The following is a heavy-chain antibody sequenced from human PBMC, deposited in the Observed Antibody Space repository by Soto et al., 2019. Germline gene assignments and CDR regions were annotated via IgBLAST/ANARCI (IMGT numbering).Heavy chain of an antibody. CDR2: ISGHNGNT. D-gene: IGHD2-8*01. CDR3: ARDLYPLAYYFDF. Sequence: ASVKVSCKASGYTFANHGISWVRQAPGQGLEWLGWISGHNGNTKYAQRLKGRVTMTADTSTSTAYMELRSLRSDDTAVYYCARDLYPLAYYFDFWGQGTLVTVSS. V-gene: IGHV1-18*04. CDR1: GYTFANHG. J-gene: IGHJ4*02.